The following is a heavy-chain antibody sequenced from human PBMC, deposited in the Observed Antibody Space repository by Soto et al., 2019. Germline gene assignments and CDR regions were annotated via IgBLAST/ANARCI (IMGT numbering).Heavy chain of an antibody. V-gene: IGHV3-74*01. D-gene: IGHD1-26*01. CDR2: INSDGTTI. CDR1: GFTFSTSW. J-gene: IGHJ4*02. CDR3: AIAGSYRFDY. Sequence: EVQLVESGGDLIQPGGSLRISCAASGFTFSTSWMPWVRQAPGEGLAWVSRINSDGTTINYADSVKGRFTISRDNAKNTLYLQMNSLRADDTAVYYCAIAGSYRFDYWGQGTLVTVSS.